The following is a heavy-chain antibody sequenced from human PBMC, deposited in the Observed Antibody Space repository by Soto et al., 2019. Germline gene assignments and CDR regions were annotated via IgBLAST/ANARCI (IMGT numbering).Heavy chain of an antibody. V-gene: IGHV4-61*01. CDR3: ARVVQKDGGLLSNYYYGMDV. J-gene: IGHJ6*02. CDR2: IYYSGST. D-gene: IGHD3-10*01. Sequence: SETLSLTCTVSGGSVSSGYYYWSWIRQPPGKGLEWIGYIYYSGSTNYNPSLKSRVTISVDTSKNQFSLKLSSVTAADTAVYYCARVVQKDGGLLSNYYYGMDVWGQGTTVTVSS. CDR1: GGSVSSGYYY.